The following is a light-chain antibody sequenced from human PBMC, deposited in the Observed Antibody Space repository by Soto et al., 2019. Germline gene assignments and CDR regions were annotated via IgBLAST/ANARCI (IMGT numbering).Light chain of an antibody. J-gene: IGLJ3*02. V-gene: IGLV2-14*01. CDR1: SSDIGAYDY. CDR3: CSFATSSNHV. Sequence: QSALTQPASLSGSPGQSFTISCTGTSSDIGAYDYVSWFQQHPGKAPKLMISEVNKRPSGVSNRFSGSKSGNTASLTVSGLQVEDEAEYFCCSFATSSNHVFGTGTKLTVL. CDR2: EVN.